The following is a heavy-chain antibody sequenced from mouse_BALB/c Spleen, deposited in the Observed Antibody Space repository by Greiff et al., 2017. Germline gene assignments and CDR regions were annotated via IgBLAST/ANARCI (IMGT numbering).Heavy chain of an antibody. CDR2: IRNKANGYTT. CDR1: GFTFTDYY. CDR3: ARNYYGSSWYFDV. V-gene: IGHV7-3*02. D-gene: IGHD1-1*01. J-gene: IGHJ1*01. Sequence: EVQRVESGGGLVQPGGSLRLSCAPSGFTFTDYYMSWVRQPPGKALEWLGFIRNKANGYTTEYSASVKGRFTISRDNSQSILYLQMNTLRAEDSATYYCARNYYGSSWYFDVWGAGTTVTVSS.